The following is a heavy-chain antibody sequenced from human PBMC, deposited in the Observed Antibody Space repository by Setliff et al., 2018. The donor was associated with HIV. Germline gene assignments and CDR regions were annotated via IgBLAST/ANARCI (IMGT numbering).Heavy chain of an antibody. CDR2: IFHTGSA. J-gene: IGHJ6*03. Sequence: SETLSLTCVVSNYSVNTSYYWGWIRQSPGKGLQWIGSIFHTGSANYNPSLKSRVSISLDTSKKQVSLKLNSVTAADTAVYYCARGLSIFGVATPGFYSFMDVWGKGTTVTVSS. CDR1: NYSVNTSYY. V-gene: IGHV4-38-2*01. D-gene: IGHD3-3*01. CDR3: ARGLSIFGVATPGFYSFMDV.